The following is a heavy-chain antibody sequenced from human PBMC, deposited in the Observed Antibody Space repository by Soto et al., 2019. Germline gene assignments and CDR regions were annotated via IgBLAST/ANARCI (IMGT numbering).Heavy chain of an antibody. Sequence: SENVSLTCAVYGGSFSGYYWCWIRQSPGKGLEWIGEINHSGSTNYNPSLKSRVTISVDKSKNQFSLKLSSVTAADTAVYYCARKRNIESYGPPRNRFYSCGQGTPVTGSS. CDR2: INHSGST. D-gene: IGHD1-26*01. CDR3: ARKRNIESYGPPRNRFYS. V-gene: IGHV4-34*01. CDR1: GGSFSGYY. J-gene: IGHJ5*01.